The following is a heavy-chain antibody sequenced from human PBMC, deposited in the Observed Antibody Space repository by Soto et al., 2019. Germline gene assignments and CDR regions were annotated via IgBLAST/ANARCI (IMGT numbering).Heavy chain of an antibody. J-gene: IGHJ4*02. D-gene: IGHD3-10*01. Sequence: LRRTCEASGFDFSSYSITWVRQAPGKGLEYVSGITRSADLSFYADSVRGRFTVSRDNFKNTAYLEMNNLRVEDTAVYYCAKWSGFGDLWGQGTLVTVSS. CDR3: AKWSGFGDL. V-gene: IGHV3-23*01. CDR1: GFDFSSYS. CDR2: ITRSADLS.